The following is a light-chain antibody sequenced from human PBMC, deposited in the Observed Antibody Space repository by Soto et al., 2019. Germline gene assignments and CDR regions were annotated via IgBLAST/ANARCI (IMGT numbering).Light chain of an antibody. CDR1: SSDVGTYNY. Sequence: QSVLTQPASVSGSPGQSITISCTGTSSDVGTYNYVSWYQQHPGKAPKLIIYEVSNRPSGVSNRFSGSKSGNTAFLTISGLQAEDEAAYYCSSYTSSTDYVSGTGTKVTVL. V-gene: IGLV2-14*01. CDR2: EVS. J-gene: IGLJ1*01. CDR3: SSYTSSTDYV.